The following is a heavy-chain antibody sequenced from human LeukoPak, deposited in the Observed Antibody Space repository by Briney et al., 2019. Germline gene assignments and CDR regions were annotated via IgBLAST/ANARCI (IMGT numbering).Heavy chain of an antibody. CDR3: ARGRSSSSWYSSSNWWIQLSNPSWHYYYMDV. CDR2: INPRGGTT. CDR1: GYTFINYY. Sequence: GASVKVSCKASGYTFINYYIHWVRQAPGQGLQWMGIINPRGGTTTYAQRFQGRVTMTRNTSISTAYMELSSLRSEDTAVYYCARGRSSSSWYSSSNWWIQLSNPSWHYYYMDVWGKGTTVTISS. J-gene: IGHJ6*03. V-gene: IGHV1-46*01. D-gene: IGHD6-13*01.